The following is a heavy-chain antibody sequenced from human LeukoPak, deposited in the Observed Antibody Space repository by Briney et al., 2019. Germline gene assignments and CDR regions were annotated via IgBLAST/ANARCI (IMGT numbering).Heavy chain of an antibody. D-gene: IGHD6-19*01. CDR1: GFTFSSYAMH. V-gene: IGHV4-59*04. J-gene: IGHJ4*02. Sequence: LRLSCAASGFTFSSYAMHWVRQPPGKGLEWIANVYYDGSTYYSPSLKSRVTISIDTSKNQFSLKLSSVTAADTAVYYCASDANGWVFDYWGQGTPVTVSS. CDR3: ASDANGWVFDY. CDR2: VYYDGST.